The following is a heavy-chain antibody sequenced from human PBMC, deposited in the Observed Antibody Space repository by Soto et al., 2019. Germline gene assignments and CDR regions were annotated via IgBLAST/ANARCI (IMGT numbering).Heavy chain of an antibody. J-gene: IGHJ5*02. D-gene: IGHD3-22*01. CDR1: GYTFTGYY. V-gene: IGHV1-2*02. CDR3: AKDKASYGSPLDP. CDR2: INPNSGGT. Sequence: VACKASGYTFTGYYMHWVRQAPGQGLEWMGWINPNSGGTNYAQKFQGRVTMTRDTSISTAYMELSRLRSDDTAVYYCAKDKASYGSPLDPSGKGTRVTV.